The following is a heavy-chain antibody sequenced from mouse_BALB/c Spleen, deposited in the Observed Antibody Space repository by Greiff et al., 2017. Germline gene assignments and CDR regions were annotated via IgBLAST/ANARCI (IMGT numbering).Heavy chain of an antibody. D-gene: IGHD2-3*01. V-gene: IGHV5-6*02. CDR2: ISSGGSYT. CDR1: GFTFSSYG. J-gene: IGHJ4*01. Sequence: VKLVESGGDLVKPGGSLKLSCAASGFTFSSYGMSWVRQTPDKRLEWVATISSGGSYTYYPDSVKGRFTISRDNAKNTLYLQMSSLKSEDTAMYYCARGDFDGYFAMDYWGQGTSVTVSS. CDR3: ARGDFDGYFAMDY.